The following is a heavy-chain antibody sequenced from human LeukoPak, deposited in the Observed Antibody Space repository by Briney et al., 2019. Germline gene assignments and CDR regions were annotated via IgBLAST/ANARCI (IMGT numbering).Heavy chain of an antibody. Sequence: ASVKVSCKASGGTFSSYAISWVRQAPGQGLEWMGWINPNSGNTGYAQKFQGRVTITRNTSISTAYMELSSLRSEDTAVYYCARTIFGVVLDAFDIWGQGTMVTVSS. CDR2: INPNSGNT. CDR1: GGTFSSYA. D-gene: IGHD3-3*01. J-gene: IGHJ3*02. V-gene: IGHV1-8*03. CDR3: ARTIFGVVLDAFDI.